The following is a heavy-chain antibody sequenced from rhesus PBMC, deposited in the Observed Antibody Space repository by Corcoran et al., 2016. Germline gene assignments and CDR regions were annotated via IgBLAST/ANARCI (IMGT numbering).Heavy chain of an antibody. CDR1: GFTFSSYG. J-gene: IGHJ1*01. D-gene: IGHD6S26*01. Sequence: EVQLVESGGGLVQPGGSLRLSCAASGFTFSSYGLHWVRQAPGKGREWVAVITYVGSKKDYAESVKDRFTNSRDNSKNRLYLQRNNLKLEDTAVYYCARESGQRVVYGYCEFWGQGALVTVSS. CDR3: ARESGQRVVYGYCEF. CDR2: ITYVGSKK. V-gene: IGHV3-54*02.